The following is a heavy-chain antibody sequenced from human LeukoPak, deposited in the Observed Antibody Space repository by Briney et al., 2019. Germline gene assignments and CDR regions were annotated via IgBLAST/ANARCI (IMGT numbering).Heavy chain of an antibody. V-gene: IGHV3-21*01. CDR2: ISSSSSYI. Sequence: TGGPLRLSCAACGFTFSSYSMNWVRQATGKGLEWVSSISSSSSYIYYADSVKGRFTISRDNAKNSLYLQMNSLRAEDTAVYYCARVLYSSGWLWGQGTLVTVSS. CDR3: ARVLYSSGWL. CDR1: GFTFSSYS. J-gene: IGHJ4*02. D-gene: IGHD6-19*01.